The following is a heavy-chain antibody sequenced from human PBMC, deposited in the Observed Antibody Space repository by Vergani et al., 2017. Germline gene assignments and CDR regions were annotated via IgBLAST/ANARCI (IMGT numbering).Heavy chain of an antibody. CDR2: IIPIFGTA. V-gene: IGHV1-69*18. D-gene: IGHD2-2*01. CDR1: GGTFSSYA. J-gene: IGHJ4*02. CDR3: ARDIAYCSSTSCSLDY. Sequence: QVQLVQSGAEVKKPGSSVKVSCKASGGTFSSYAISWVRQAPGQGLEWMGRIIPIFGTANYAQRFQGRVTITADESTSTAYMELSSLRSEDTAVYYCARDIAYCSSTSCSLDYWGQGTLVTVSS.